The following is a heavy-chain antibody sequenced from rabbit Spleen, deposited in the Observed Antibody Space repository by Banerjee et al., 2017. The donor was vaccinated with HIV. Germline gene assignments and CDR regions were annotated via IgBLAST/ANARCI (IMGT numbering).Heavy chain of an antibody. CDR2: INAATAKP. J-gene: IGHJ3*01. CDR1: AFSFSDRDV. V-gene: IGHV1S45*01. CDR3: ARDDSGSIHRLDL. D-gene: IGHD4-2*01. Sequence: LEESGGGLVQPEGSLTLTCKASAFSFSDRDVMCWVRQAPGKGLEWIACINAATAKPVYATWAKGRFTISKISSTTVTLQLTSLTAADAATYFCARDDSGSIHRLDLWGPGTLVTVS.